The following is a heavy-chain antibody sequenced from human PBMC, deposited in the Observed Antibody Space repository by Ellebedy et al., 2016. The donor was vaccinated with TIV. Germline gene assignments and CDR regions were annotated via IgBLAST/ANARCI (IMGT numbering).Heavy chain of an antibody. Sequence: GESLKISCAASGFTFNSYAMHWVRQPPGKALEWVSAVSGSGDTTYYADSVKGRFTISRDNSKNTLYLQMDSLRVEDTAVYHCATRLGEGIQLWGGFDYWGQGTVVTVSS. CDR2: VSGSGDTT. V-gene: IGHV3-23*01. CDR1: GFTFNSYA. D-gene: IGHD5-18*01. J-gene: IGHJ4*02. CDR3: ATRLGEGIQLWGGFDY.